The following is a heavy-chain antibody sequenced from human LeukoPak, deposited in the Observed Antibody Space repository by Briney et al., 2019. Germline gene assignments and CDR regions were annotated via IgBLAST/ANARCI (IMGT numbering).Heavy chain of an antibody. V-gene: IGHV3-21*01. D-gene: IGHD5-18*01. J-gene: IGHJ4*02. CDR1: GFTFSSYS. Sequence: GGSLRLSCAASGFTFSSYSMNWVRQAPGKGLEWVSSISSSSSYIYHADSVKGRFTISRDNAKNSLYLQMNSLRAEDTAVYYCAGDTAMATRPLDFDYWGQGTLVTVSS. CDR3: AGDTAMATRPLDFDY. CDR2: ISSSSSYI.